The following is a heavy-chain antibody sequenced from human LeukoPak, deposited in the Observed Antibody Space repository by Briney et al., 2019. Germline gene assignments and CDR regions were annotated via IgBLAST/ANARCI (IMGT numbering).Heavy chain of an antibody. CDR2: IWYDGSNI. D-gene: IGHD3-10*01. Sequence: PGGSLRLSCAASGFMFSDYGMHWVRQAPGKGLEWVAAIWYDGSNIFYADSVKGRFTISRDNSKNALYLQMNSLRAEDTADYYCAKEGDRGEALYYYMDVWGNGTTVTVSS. J-gene: IGHJ6*03. CDR1: GFMFSDYG. V-gene: IGHV3-33*06. CDR3: AKEGDRGEALYYYMDV.